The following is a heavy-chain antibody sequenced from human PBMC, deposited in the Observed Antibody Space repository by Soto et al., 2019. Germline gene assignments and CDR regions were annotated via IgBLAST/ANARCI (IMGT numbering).Heavy chain of an antibody. CDR2: IYYSGST. J-gene: IGHJ4*02. D-gene: IGHD5-12*01. V-gene: IGHV4-30-4*01. Sequence: SETLSLTCTVSGGSISSDDSYWSWIRQPPGKGLEWIGYIYYSGSTYYNPSLKSRVTMSVDTSKNQFSLKLNSVTAADTAVYYCARDRGGYERIDYWGQGTLVTVSS. CDR1: GGSISSDDSY. CDR3: ARDRGGYERIDY.